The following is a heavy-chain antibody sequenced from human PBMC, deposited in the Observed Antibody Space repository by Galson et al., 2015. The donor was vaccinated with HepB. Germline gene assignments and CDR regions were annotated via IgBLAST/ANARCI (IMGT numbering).Heavy chain of an antibody. V-gene: IGHV5-10-1*01. D-gene: IGHD4-17*01. CDR3: ARQTTVTNKGWFDH. CDR2: TDPVDSYV. J-gene: IGHJ5*02. Sequence: QSGAEVKKPGESLRISCEASGYRFTSHWISWVRQRPGKGLEWMGRTDPVDSYVDYSPSFPGHVTISADKSVSTTYLQWSSLKASDTAIYYCARQTTVTNKGWFDHWGRGTLVIVSS. CDR1: GYRFTSHW.